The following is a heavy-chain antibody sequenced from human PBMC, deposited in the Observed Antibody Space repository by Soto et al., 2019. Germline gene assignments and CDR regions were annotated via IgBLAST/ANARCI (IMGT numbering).Heavy chain of an antibody. V-gene: IGHV3-30-3*01. CDR2: ISYDGSNK. CDR1: GFTFISYA. Sequence: GGSLRLSCAASGFTFISYAMHLCRHAPVKGLEWVAVISYDGSNKYYADSVKGRFTISRDNSKNTLYLQMNSLRAEDTAVYYCARDPSSYYYDSSGYYLDYWGQGTLV. J-gene: IGHJ4*02. D-gene: IGHD3-22*01. CDR3: ARDPSSYYYDSSGYYLDY.